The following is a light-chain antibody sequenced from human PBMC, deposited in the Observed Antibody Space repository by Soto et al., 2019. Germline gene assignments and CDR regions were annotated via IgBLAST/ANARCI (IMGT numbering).Light chain of an antibody. CDR2: EVN. J-gene: IGLJ1*01. CDR1: SSDVGTYNY. CDR3: TSYTISMSRV. V-gene: IGLV2-14*01. Sequence: QSALTQPASVSGSPGRSITISCTGTSSDVGTYNYVSWYQQHPGKAPKLIIHEVNNRPSGISDRFSGSKSGNTASLTISGLRAEDEADYYCTSYTISMSRVFGTVKKVTV.